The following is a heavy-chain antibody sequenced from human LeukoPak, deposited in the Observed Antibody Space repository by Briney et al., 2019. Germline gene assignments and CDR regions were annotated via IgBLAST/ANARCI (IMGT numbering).Heavy chain of an antibody. Sequence: PGGSLRLSCAASGFTFSSYGMHWVRQAPGKGLEWVAVISYDGSNKYYADSVKGRFTISRDNSKNTLYLQMNSLRAEDTAVYYCAKDEGWLPDWGQGTLVTVSS. CDR3: AKDEGWLPD. D-gene: IGHD5-24*01. CDR2: ISYDGSNK. CDR1: GFTFSSYG. V-gene: IGHV3-30*18. J-gene: IGHJ4*02.